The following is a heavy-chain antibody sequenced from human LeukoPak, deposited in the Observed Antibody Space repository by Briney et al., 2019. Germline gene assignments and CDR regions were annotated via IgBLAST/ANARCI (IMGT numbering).Heavy chain of an antibody. CDR2: ISGSGGST. V-gene: IGHV3-23*01. CDR3: ARALVGATEYYFDY. D-gene: IGHD1-26*01. CDR1: GFTFSSYA. Sequence: GGSLRLSCAASGFTFSSYAMSWVRQAPGKGLEWVSAISGSGGSTYYADSVKGRFAISRDNSKNTLYLQMNSLRAEDTAVYYCARALVGATEYYFDYWGQGTLVTVSS. J-gene: IGHJ4*02.